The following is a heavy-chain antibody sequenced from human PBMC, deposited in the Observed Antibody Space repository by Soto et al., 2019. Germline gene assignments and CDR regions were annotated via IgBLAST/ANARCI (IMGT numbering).Heavy chain of an antibody. CDR1: GGSISLGGYY. CDR2: IYYSGST. D-gene: IGHD2-2*01. Sequence: QVQLQESGPGLVKPSQTLSLTCTVSGGSISLGGYYWSWIRQHPGKGLEWIGYIYYSGSTYYNPSRKRRVTISVDTSKNQFSLKLSSVTAADTAVYYCARDRVVVVPASGYYYGTDGCGQGTTVTVCS. CDR3: ARDRVVVVPASGYYYGTDG. V-gene: IGHV4-31*03. J-gene: IGHJ6*02.